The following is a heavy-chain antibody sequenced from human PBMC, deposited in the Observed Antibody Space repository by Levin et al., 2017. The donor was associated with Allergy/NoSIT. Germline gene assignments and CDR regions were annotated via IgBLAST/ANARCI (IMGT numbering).Heavy chain of an antibody. D-gene: IGHD1-1*01. J-gene: IGHJ3*01. CDR3: FPRFGDNWHDGFDL. CDR1: GGSTSKFY. Sequence: PSETLSLTCNVSGGSTSKFYWNWIRQPPGKGLEWIGYIYNSGSTNYNPSLKSRVTISMDTSHTQFSLTLRSLTAAATAVYFCFPRFGDNWHDGFDLWGQGTMVTVSP. V-gene: IGHV4-4*09. CDR2: IYNSGST.